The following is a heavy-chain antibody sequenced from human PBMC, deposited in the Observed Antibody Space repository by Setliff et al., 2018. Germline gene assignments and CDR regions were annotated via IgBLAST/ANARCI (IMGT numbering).Heavy chain of an antibody. CDR3: ASTLYYYDSSGYGAFDI. D-gene: IGHD3-22*01. V-gene: IGHV5-51*01. Sequence: PGESLKISCKASGYSFTTYWIGWVRQMPGKGLEWMRFIYPGDSDTRYSPSFQGQVTISADKSISTAYLQWSSLKASDTAMYYCASTLYYYDSSGYGAFDIWGQGTMVTVSS. CDR2: IYPGDSDT. CDR1: GYSFTTYW. J-gene: IGHJ3*02.